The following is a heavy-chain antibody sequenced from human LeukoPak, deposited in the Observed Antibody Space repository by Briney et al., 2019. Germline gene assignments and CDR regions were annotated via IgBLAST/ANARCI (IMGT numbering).Heavy chain of an antibody. J-gene: IGHJ4*02. Sequence: SETLSLTCTVSGGSISSYYWSWIRQPPGKGLEWIGYIYYSGSTNYNPSLKSRVTISVDTSKNQFSLKLSSVTAADTAVYYCAKSIAAAGIDYWGQGTLVTVSS. V-gene: IGHV4-59*13. CDR3: AKSIAAAGIDY. CDR2: IYYSGST. CDR1: GGSISSYY. D-gene: IGHD6-13*01.